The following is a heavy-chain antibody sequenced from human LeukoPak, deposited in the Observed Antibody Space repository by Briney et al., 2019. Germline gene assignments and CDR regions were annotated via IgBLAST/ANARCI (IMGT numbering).Heavy chain of an antibody. CDR3: AKDQGLITFGGVIVMRNAFDI. Sequence: PGGSLRLSCAASGFTFSSYAMSWVRQAPGKGLEWVSAISGSGGSTYYADSVKGRFTISRGNSKSTLYLQMNSLRAEDTAVYYCAKDQGLITFGGVIVMRNAFDIWGQGTMVTVSS. D-gene: IGHD3-16*02. J-gene: IGHJ3*02. CDR1: GFTFSSYA. V-gene: IGHV3-23*01. CDR2: ISGSGGST.